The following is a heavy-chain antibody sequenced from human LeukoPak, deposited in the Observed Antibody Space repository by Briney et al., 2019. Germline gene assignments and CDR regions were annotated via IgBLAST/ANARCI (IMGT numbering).Heavy chain of an antibody. J-gene: IGHJ5*02. V-gene: IGHV3-23*01. D-gene: IGHD6-13*01. CDR2: ISGSGGST. CDR1: GFTFSSYA. CDR3: AKDFGAAAGRTSWFDP. Sequence: GGSLRLSCAASGFTFSSYAMSWVRQAPGKGLEWVSAISGSGGSTYYADSVKGRFTISRDNSKNTLYLQMNSLRAEDTAVYYCAKDFGAAAGRTSWFDPWGQGTLVTVSS.